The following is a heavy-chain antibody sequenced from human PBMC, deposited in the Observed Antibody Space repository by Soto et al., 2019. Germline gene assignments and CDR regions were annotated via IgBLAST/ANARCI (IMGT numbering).Heavy chain of an antibody. V-gene: IGHV3-48*01. CDR2: ISSDSSSI. D-gene: IGHD3-10*01. CDR1: GFTFSTYS. Sequence: EVQLVESGGGLVQPGGSLRLSCAASGFTFSTYSMNWVRQAPGKGLEWVSYISSDSSSIYYADSVKGRFTISRDNAKNSLYLQMNSLRAEDTAVYYCATYYGSGSYFPHHYYYGMDVWGQGTTVTVSS. CDR3: ATYYGSGSYFPHHYYYGMDV. J-gene: IGHJ6*02.